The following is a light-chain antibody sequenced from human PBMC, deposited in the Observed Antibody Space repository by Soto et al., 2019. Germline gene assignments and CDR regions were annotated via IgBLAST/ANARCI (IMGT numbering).Light chain of an antibody. CDR1: QNVLFSSDNKNY. J-gene: IGKJ2*01. Sequence: DIVMTQSPDSLAVSLGERATINCKSSQNVLFSSDNKNYLAWYQQKPGQPPKLLIYWASTRESGVPDRFSGSGSGADFTLTINNVQAEDVAVYYCQQYYYTPLYIFGQGTRLEIK. CDR3: QQYYYTPLYI. CDR2: WAS. V-gene: IGKV4-1*01.